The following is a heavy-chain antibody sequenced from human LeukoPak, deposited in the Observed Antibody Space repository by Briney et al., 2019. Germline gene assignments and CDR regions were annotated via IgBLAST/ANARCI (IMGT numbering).Heavy chain of an antibody. V-gene: IGHV3-11*01. Sequence: GGSLRLSCAASGFTFSDYYMSWIRQAPGKGLEWVSYISSSGSTIYYADSVKGRFTISRDNAKNSLYLQMNSLRAEDTAVHYCARDPESRYDYGDSSYGMDVWGQGTTVTVSS. J-gene: IGHJ6*02. CDR1: GFTFSDYY. CDR2: ISSSGSTI. D-gene: IGHD4-17*01. CDR3: ARDPESRYDYGDSSYGMDV.